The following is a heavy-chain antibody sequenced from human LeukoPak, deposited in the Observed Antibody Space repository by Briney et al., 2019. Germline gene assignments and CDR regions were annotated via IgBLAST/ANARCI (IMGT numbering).Heavy chain of an antibody. CDR1: GFISSSYW. D-gene: IGHD2-2*01. Sequence: GGSLRLSCAASGFISSSYWMHWVRQAPGKGLEWVAVISYDGSNKYYADSVKGRFTISRDNSKNTLYLQMNSLRAEDTAVYYCAKGYCSSTSCYPFDPWGQGTLVTVSS. V-gene: IGHV3-30*18. CDR2: ISYDGSNK. CDR3: AKGYCSSTSCYPFDP. J-gene: IGHJ5*02.